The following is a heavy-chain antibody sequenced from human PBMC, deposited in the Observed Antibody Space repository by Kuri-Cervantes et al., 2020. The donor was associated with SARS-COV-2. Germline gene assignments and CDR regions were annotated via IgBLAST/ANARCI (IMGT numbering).Heavy chain of an antibody. J-gene: IGHJ2*01. CDR1: GGSISSYY. V-gene: IGHV4-59*01. CDR3: ARVSGSGSNWAWYFDL. CDR2: IYNSGST. Sequence: SETLSLTCTVSGGSISSYYWSWIRQPAGKGLEWIGYIYNSGSTNYNPSLKSRVTISVDTSKNQFSLKLSSVTAADTAVYHCARVSGSGSNWAWYFDLWGRGTLVTVSS. D-gene: IGHD1-26*01.